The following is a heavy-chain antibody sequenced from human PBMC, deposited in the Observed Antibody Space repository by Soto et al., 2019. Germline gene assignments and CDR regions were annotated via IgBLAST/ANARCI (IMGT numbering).Heavy chain of an antibody. CDR2: IDPRIETLGTS. J-gene: IGHJ4*02. CDR1: GYTFAHYY. CDR3: ARLSRITFIVD. D-gene: IGHD3-16*02. V-gene: IGHV1-46*04. Sequence: QVQLVQSGAEVKSPGTSVTLSCQTSGYTFAHYYIHWVRQAPGQGLEYMGIIDPRIETLGTSTSPQNVQGRLSITGDASTSTGYMELNNLRYEDTAIYYCARLSRITFIVDWGQGTLVTVSS.